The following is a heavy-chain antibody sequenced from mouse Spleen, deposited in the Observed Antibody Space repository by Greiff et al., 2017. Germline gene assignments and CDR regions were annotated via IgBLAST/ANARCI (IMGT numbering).Heavy chain of an antibody. V-gene: IGHV1-47*01. J-gene: IGHJ2*01. CDR3: ARAFYGKGYFDY. Sequence: QVQLKESGAELVKPGASVKMSCKASGYTFTTYPIEWMKQNHGKSLEWIGNFHPYNDDTKYNEKFKGKATLTVEKSSSTVYLELSRLTSDDSAVYYCARAFYGKGYFDYWGQGTTLTVSS. D-gene: IGHD2-1*01. CDR2: FHPYNDDT. CDR1: GYTFTTYP.